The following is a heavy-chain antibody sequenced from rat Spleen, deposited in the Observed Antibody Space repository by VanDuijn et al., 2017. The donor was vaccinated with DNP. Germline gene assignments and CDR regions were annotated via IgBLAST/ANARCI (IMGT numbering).Heavy chain of an antibody. J-gene: IGHJ2*01. V-gene: IGHV4-2*01. D-gene: IGHD1-11*01. CDR3: ARGPNYGGWPDYFYY. CDR2: INKDSSTI. CDR1: GFNFNDYW. Sequence: EVKLVESGGGLVQPGRSLKLSCAASGFNFNDYWMGWVRQAPGKGLEWIGYINKDSSTINYAPSLKDKFTISRDNAQNTLYLQMSKLGSEDTAIFYCARGPNYGGWPDYFYYWGQGVMVTVSS.